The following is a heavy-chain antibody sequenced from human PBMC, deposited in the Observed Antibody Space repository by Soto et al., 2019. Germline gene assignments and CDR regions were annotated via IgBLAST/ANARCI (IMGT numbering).Heavy chain of an antibody. V-gene: IGHV4-38-2*02. CDR1: GYSGINGYY. J-gene: IGHJ4*02. CDR2: VYQTVST. CDR3: AREKGHSNPFDF. D-gene: IGHD4-4*01. Sequence: PSETLSVTGTVSGYSGINGYYWAWIRQSPGKGLEWIGSVYQTVSTYYNPSLESRVTILVDIAKNHFSLRLNSVTAADTAVYFCAREKGHSNPFDFWGPGMLVTVSS.